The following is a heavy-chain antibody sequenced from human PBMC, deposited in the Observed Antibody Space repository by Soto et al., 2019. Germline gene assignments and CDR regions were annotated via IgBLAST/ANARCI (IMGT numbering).Heavy chain of an antibody. V-gene: IGHV4-34*01. Sequence: SQTLSLTCTVYYGSFSGYYWSLILKTPFKLLEFIWEINHSGSTNYNPSLKSRVTISAGTSKNQFSLKLSSVTAPDTAVYYCARVKFGPSHIVVVTAKLAFDIWGQGTMVTVSS. CDR1: YGSFSGYY. D-gene: IGHD2-21*02. J-gene: IGHJ3*02. CDR2: INHSGST. CDR3: ARVKFGPSHIVVVTAKLAFDI.